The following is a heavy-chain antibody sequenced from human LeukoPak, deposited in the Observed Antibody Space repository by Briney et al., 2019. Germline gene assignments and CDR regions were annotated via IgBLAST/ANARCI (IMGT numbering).Heavy chain of an antibody. J-gene: IGHJ4*02. CDR3: AMGRGYSYGTKGWTYFDY. D-gene: IGHD5-18*01. V-gene: IGHV4-59*01. Sequence: PSETLSLTCTVSGGSISSYYWSWIRQPPGKGLEWIGYIYYSGSTNYNPSLKSRVTISVDTSKNQFSLKLSSVTAADTAVYYCAMGRGYSYGTKGWTYFDYWGQGTLVTVSS. CDR2: IYYSGST. CDR1: GGSISSYY.